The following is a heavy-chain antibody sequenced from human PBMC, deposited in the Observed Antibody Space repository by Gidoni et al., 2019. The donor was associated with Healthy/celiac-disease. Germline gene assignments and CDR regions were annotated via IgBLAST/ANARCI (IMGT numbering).Heavy chain of an antibody. Sequence: EVQLLEYGGGLVQPGGSLRLSGAASGFTLSSYATSWVRQAPGKGLEWVSAISGSGGSTYYEDSLKVRFTISRDNSENTLYLQINSLRAEDTAVYYCAKDTSPEYGDYSPFYYGMDVWGQGTTVTVSS. D-gene: IGHD4-17*01. J-gene: IGHJ6*02. V-gene: IGHV3-23*01. CDR3: AKDTSPEYGDYSPFYYGMDV. CDR2: ISGSGGST. CDR1: GFTLSSYA.